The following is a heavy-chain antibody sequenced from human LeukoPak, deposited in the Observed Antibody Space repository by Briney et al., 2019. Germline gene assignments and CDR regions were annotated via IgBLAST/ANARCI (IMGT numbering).Heavy chain of an antibody. J-gene: IGHJ6*02. D-gene: IGHD6-13*01. CDR1: GFTFSSYS. CDR3: ARDSNRGSSWYYYGMDV. CDR2: ISYDGSNK. V-gene: IGHV3-30*03. Sequence: GGSLRLSCAASGFTFSSYSMNWVRQAPGKGLEWVAVISYDGSNKYYADSVKGRFTISRDNSKNTLCLQMNSLRAEDTAVYYCARDSNRGSSWYYYGMDVWGQGTTVTVSS.